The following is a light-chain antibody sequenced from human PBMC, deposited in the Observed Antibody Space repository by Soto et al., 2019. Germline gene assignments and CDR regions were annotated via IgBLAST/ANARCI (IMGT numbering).Light chain of an antibody. V-gene: IGLV2-8*01. CDR2: EVS. CDR3: CSYAGTVAYV. CDR1: SSDVGGYNY. J-gene: IGLJ1*01. Sequence: QSALTQPPSASGSPGQSVTISCTGTSSDVGGYNYVSWYQQHPGKAPKLMIYEVSTRPSGVPNRFSGSKSGDTASLTISGLQAEDEADYFCCSYAGTVAYVFGTGTMVTVL.